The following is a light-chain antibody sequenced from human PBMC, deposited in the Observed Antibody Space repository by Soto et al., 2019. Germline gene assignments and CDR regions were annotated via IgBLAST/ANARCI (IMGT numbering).Light chain of an antibody. CDR1: QDIVNY. CDR2: SAS. V-gene: IGKV1-39*01. Sequence: DFQLTQSPASLSASLGDRVTITCRSSQDIVNYVHWYQQRPGRAPDLLISSASALRDGVPSRFSGRGSGTNFSLTISGLQPEDFAAYYCHQTYSTKYTFGQGTRLEIK. CDR3: HQTYSTKYT. J-gene: IGKJ5*01.